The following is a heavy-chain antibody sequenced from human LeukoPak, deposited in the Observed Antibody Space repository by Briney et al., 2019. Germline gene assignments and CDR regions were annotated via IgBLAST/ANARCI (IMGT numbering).Heavy chain of an antibody. V-gene: IGHV3-7*03. CDR2: IKQDGSEK. Sequence: GGSLRLSCAASGFTFSSYWMSWVRQAPGKGLEWVANIKQDGSEKYYVDSVKGRFTISRDNAKNSLYLQMNSLRAEDTAVYYCARGGRWPVLRQFDPWGQGTLVTVSS. CDR3: ARGGRWPVLRQFDP. J-gene: IGHJ5*02. D-gene: IGHD6-19*01. CDR1: GFTFSSYW.